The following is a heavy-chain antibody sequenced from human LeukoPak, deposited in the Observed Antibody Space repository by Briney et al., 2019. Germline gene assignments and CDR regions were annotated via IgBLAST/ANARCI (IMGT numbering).Heavy chain of an antibody. V-gene: IGHV4-39*01. CDR3: ASPELGRNYFDY. D-gene: IGHD7-27*01. CDR1: GGSISSSSYY. J-gene: IGHJ4*02. Sequence: PSQTLSLTCTVSGGSISSSSYYWGWIRQPPGKGLEWIGSIYYSGSTYYNPSLKSRVTISVDTSKNQFSLKLSSVTAADTAVYYCASPELGRNYFDYWGQGTLVTVSS. CDR2: IYYSGST.